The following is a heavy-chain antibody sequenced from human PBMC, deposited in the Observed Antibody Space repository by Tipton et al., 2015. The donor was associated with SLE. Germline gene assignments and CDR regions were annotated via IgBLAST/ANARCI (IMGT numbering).Heavy chain of an antibody. CDR1: GGSFGGYY. V-gene: IGHV4-34*01. CDR2: INHSGST. CDR3: ARGSSGSYGGAFDI. Sequence: TLSLTCAVYGGSFGGYYWSWIRQPPGKGLEWIGEINHSGSTNYNPSLKSRVTISVDTSKNQFSLKLSSVTAADTAVYYCARGSSGSYGGAFDIWGQGTMVTVSS. D-gene: IGHD1-26*01. J-gene: IGHJ3*02.